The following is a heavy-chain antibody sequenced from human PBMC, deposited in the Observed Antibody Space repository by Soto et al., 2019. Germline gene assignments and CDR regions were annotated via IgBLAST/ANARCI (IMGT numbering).Heavy chain of an antibody. V-gene: IGHV3-23*01. Sequence: EVQLLESGGGLVQPGGSLRLSCAASGFTFSSYAMSWVRQAPGKGLEWVSAISGSGGSTYYADSVKGRFTISRDNSKNTRYLQMNSLRAEDTAVYYCANLGQYYDFWSGTDLDFDYWGQGTLVTVSS. CDR1: GFTFSSYA. CDR3: ANLGQYYDFWSGTDLDFDY. D-gene: IGHD3-3*01. J-gene: IGHJ4*02. CDR2: ISGSGGST.